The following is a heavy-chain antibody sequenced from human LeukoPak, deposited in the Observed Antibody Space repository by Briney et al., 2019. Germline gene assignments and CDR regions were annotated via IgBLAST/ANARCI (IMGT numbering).Heavy chain of an antibody. CDR1: GYTFTSYG. CDR2: ISAYNGNT. D-gene: IGHD3-9*01. CDR3: ARGDPTYYDILTGHHEDDY. J-gene: IGHJ4*02. V-gene: IGHV1-18*01. Sequence: ASVKVSCKASGYTFTSYGISWVRQAPGQGLEWMGWISAYNGNTNYAQKLQGRVTMTRNTSISTAYMELSSLRSEDTAVYYCARGDPTYYDILTGHHEDDYWGQGTLVTVSS.